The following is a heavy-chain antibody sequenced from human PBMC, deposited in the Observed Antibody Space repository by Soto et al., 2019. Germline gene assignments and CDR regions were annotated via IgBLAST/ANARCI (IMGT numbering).Heavy chain of an antibody. CDR2: INTKTGAS. CDR3: AREFVVKTLLNSGSLHFDY. D-gene: IGHD1-26*01. CDR1: GYTFTDHF. Sequence: QEQLVQSGAEVRKPGASVKVSCKASGYTFTDHFVHWVRQAPGQGLEWMGWINTKTGASKYVYKFHGRVTMTRDTSISTAYMELSRLRSDDTAVYYCAREFVVKTLLNSGSLHFDYWGQGTLVTVSS. J-gene: IGHJ4*02. V-gene: IGHV1-2*02.